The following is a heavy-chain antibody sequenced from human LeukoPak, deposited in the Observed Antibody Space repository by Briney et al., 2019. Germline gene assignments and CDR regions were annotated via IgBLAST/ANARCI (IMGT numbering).Heavy chain of an antibody. V-gene: IGHV4-34*01. CDR3: ARGLIKYSWLQFPNWFDP. CDR2: INHSGST. D-gene: IGHD5-24*01. J-gene: IGHJ5*02. Sequence: SETLSLTCAVYGGSFSGYYWSWIRQPPGKGLEWIGEINHSGSTNYNPSLKSRVTISVDTSKNQFSLKLSSVTAADTAVYYCARGLIKYSWLQFPNWFDPWGQGPLVTVSS. CDR1: GGSFSGYY.